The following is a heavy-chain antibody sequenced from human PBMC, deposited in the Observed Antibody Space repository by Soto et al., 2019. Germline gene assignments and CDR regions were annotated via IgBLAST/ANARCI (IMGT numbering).Heavy chain of an antibody. J-gene: IGHJ6*02. CDR1: GYTFTSYA. V-gene: IGHV1-3*01. CDR2: INAGNGNT. D-gene: IGHD6-25*01. CDR3: ASKNQVKYPKAEYYGMDV. Sequence: ASVKVSCKASGYTFTSYAMHWVRQAPGQRLEWMGWINAGNGNTKYSQKFQGRVTITRDTSASTAYMELSSLRSEDTAVYYCASKNQVKYPKAEYYGMDVWGQGTTVTVS.